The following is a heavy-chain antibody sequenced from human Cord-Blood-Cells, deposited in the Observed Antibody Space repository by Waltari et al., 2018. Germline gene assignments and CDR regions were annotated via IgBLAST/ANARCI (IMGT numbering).Heavy chain of an antibody. Sequence: QVQLQQGRAGLLKRSETLSLTFAVYGGSFSSYYGCWLRQPAGQGLEWIGEINHSGSTNYNPSLQSRVTISVDTSNNQFSLKLSSVTAADTAVYYCARGPSMTTVTTYYFDYWGQGTLVTVSS. V-gene: IGHV4-34*01. J-gene: IGHJ4*02. CDR1: GGSFSSYY. D-gene: IGHD4-4*01. CDR3: ARGPSMTTVTTYYFDY. CDR2: INHSGST.